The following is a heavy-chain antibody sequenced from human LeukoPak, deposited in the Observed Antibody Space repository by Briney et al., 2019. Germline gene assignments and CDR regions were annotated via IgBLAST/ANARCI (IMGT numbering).Heavy chain of an antibody. D-gene: IGHD6-13*01. CDR3: ASHTYSSSWYLIDY. Sequence: PSETLSLTCTVSGGSISSYYWSWIRQPPGKGLEWIGYIYYSGSTNYNPSLKSRVTISVDTSKNQFSLKLSSVTAADTAVYYCASHTYSSSWYLIDYWGQGTLVTVSS. V-gene: IGHV4-59*01. CDR1: GGSISSYY. J-gene: IGHJ4*02. CDR2: IYYSGST.